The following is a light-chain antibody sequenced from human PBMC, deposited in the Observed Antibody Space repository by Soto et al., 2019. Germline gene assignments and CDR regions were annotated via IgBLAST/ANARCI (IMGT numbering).Light chain of an antibody. CDR2: GAS. Sequence: EIVMTQSPATLSVSPVERATLACRASQSVSSNLAWYQQKPGQAPRLLIYGASTRATGIPARFSGSGSGTEFTLTISSLQSEDFAVYYCQQYNNWPRTFGQGTKVDIK. CDR3: QQYNNWPRT. J-gene: IGKJ1*01. CDR1: QSVSSN. V-gene: IGKV3-15*01.